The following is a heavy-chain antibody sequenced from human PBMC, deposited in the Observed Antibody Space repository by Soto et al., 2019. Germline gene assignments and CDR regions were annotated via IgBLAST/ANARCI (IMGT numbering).Heavy chain of an antibody. CDR1: GGSISSYY. J-gene: IGHJ4*02. CDR3: ARGEYSSSPSDY. CDR2: IYYSGST. D-gene: IGHD6-6*01. V-gene: IGHV4-59*01. Sequence: LPKTLSPTCTVSGGSISSYYLSWIRQPPGKGLEWIGYIYYSGSTNYNPSLKSRVTISVDTSKNQFSLKLSSVTAADTAVYYCARGEYSSSPSDYWGQGTLVTVSS.